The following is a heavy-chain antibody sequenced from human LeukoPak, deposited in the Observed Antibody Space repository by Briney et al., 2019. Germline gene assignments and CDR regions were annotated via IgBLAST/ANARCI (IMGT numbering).Heavy chain of an antibody. V-gene: IGHV1-2*02. Sequence: ASVRVSCKASGYTFTGYFLHWLRQAPGQGLEWMGWMDPKRGATKHAEKFQGRLTMTRDTSISTAYMELRSLRAEDTAVYYCARDPTGMGYGSGYDYWGQGTLVTVSS. CDR1: GYTFTGYF. CDR2: MDPKRGAT. CDR3: ARDPTGMGYGSGYDY. D-gene: IGHD6-19*01. J-gene: IGHJ4*02.